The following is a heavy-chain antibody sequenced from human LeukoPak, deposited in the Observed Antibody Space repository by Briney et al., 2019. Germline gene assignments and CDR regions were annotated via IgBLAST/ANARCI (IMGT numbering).Heavy chain of an antibody. J-gene: IGHJ4*02. Sequence: GGSLRLSCAASGFTFSSYGMHWVRQAPGKGLEWVAVIWYDGSNKYYADSVKGRFTISRDNSKNTLYLQMNSLRAEDTAVYYCAKGVYYDSSGIAYWGQGTLVTVSS. CDR1: GFTFSSYG. CDR2: IWYDGSNK. CDR3: AKGVYYDSSGIAY. D-gene: IGHD3-22*01. V-gene: IGHV3-33*06.